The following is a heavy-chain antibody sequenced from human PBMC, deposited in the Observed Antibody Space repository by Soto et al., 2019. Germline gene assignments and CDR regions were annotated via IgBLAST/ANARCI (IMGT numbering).Heavy chain of an antibody. CDR3: ARAREPEYSSAIFFDI. J-gene: IGHJ4*02. D-gene: IGHD5-18*01. CDR2: ISSSSSTI. CDR1: GFTFSSYS. V-gene: IGHV3-48*02. Sequence: PGGSLRLSCAASGFTFSSYSMNWVRQAPGKGLEWVSYISSSSSTIYYADSVKGRFTISRDNAKNSLYLQMNSLRDEDTAVYYCARAREPEYSSAIFFDIWGQGALVTVSS.